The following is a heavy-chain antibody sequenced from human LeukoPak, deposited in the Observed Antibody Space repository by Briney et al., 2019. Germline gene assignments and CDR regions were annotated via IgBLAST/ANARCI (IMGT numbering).Heavy chain of an antibody. CDR1: GDSISNSQYH. CDR3: ARGPKYSPWFDP. D-gene: IGHD2-21*01. V-gene: IGHV4-61*01. J-gene: IGHJ5*02. Sequence: SETLSLTCTVSGDSISNSQYHWDWIRQPPGKKLEWIGYISYSGSTNYNPSLKSRVTISVDTSKSQFSLKLTSVTAADTAVYHCARGPKYSPWFDPWGQGTLVTVSS. CDR2: ISYSGST.